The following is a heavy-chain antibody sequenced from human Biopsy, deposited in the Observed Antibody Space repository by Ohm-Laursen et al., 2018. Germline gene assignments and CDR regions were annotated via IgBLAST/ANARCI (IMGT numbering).Heavy chain of an antibody. CDR1: SGSISSYY. V-gene: IGHV4-59*08. CDR3: ATTTMDTSGWYGNYFDS. CDR2: ISYSGNT. D-gene: IGHD6-19*01. J-gene: IGHJ4*02. Sequence: SDTLSLTCTVSSGSISSYYWSWIRQPPGKGLEWIGYISYSGNTNYNPSLKSRVTMSVDTSKNQFSLKVYSVTAADTAIYYCATTTMDTSGWYGNYFDSWGQGTPVTVSS.